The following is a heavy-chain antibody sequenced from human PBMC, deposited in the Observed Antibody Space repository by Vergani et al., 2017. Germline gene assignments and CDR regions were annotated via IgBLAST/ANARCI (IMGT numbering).Heavy chain of an antibody. J-gene: IGHJ1*01. V-gene: IGHV3-NL1*01. D-gene: IGHD3-16*01. CDR2: IYSGGST. CDR1: GFTFSSYG. CDR3: ANSLGARVPQGYFQH. Sequence: QVQLVESGGGVVQPGRSLRLSCAASGFTFSSYGMHWVRQAPGNGLEWVAVIYSGGSTYYADSVKGRFTISLDNSKHKLYLQMYSLRAEDTAVYYCANSLGARVPQGYFQHWGQGNLVTVSS.